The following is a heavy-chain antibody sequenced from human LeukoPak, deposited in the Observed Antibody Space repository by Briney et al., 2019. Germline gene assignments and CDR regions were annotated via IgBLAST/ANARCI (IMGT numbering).Heavy chain of an antibody. CDR2: ISYDGSNR. J-gene: IGHJ4*02. D-gene: IGHD1-26*01. Sequence: GRSLRLSCAAPGFTFSTYSMHWVRQAPDKGLEWVAIISYDGSNRYYADSVKGRFTISRDNSKNTLYLQMNSLRPEDTAVYYCARGFEADSGSYLVDYWGQGTLVTVSS. CDR1: GFTFSTYS. V-gene: IGHV3-30-3*01. CDR3: ARGFEADSGSYLVDY.